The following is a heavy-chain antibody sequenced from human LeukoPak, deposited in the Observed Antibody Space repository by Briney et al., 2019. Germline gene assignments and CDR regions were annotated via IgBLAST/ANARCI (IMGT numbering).Heavy chain of an antibody. CDR3: AKDLYSGSPTPTSN. CDR2: ISGSGGNT. J-gene: IGHJ4*02. Sequence: GGSLRLSCAASGFTFSSYWMHWVRQAPGKGLEWVSAISGSGGNTYYADSVKGRFTISRDNSKNTLYLQMNSLRGEDTAVYYCAKDLYSGSPTPTSNWGQGTLVTVSS. D-gene: IGHD1-26*01. CDR1: GFTFSSYW. V-gene: IGHV3-23*01.